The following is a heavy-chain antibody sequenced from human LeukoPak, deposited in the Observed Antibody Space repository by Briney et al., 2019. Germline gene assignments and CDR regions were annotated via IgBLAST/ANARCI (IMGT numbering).Heavy chain of an antibody. V-gene: IGHV5-51*01. Sequence: GESLKISCEASGYIFPNYWIGWVRQVPGKGLDWMGLIHPGDSDTRYSPSFQGQVTISVDKSITTAYLQWSSLQASDTAIYFCARVVVVTATHWYLDLWGRGSLVTVFS. D-gene: IGHD2-21*02. CDR3: ARVVVVTATHWYLDL. CDR2: IHPGDSDT. CDR1: GYIFPNYW. J-gene: IGHJ2*01.